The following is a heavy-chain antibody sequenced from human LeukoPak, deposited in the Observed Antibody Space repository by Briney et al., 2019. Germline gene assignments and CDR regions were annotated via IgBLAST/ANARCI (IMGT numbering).Heavy chain of an antibody. V-gene: IGHV1-2*04. CDR1: GYTFTGYY. Sequence: ASVKVSCKASGYTFTGYYMHWVRQAPGQGLEWMGWLNPNSGGTNYAQKFQGWVTMTRDTSISTAYMELSRLRSDDTAVYYCARDYGDLNSQNYYYYGMDVWGQGTTVTVSS. CDR2: LNPNSGGT. D-gene: IGHD4-17*01. CDR3: ARDYGDLNSQNYYYYGMDV. J-gene: IGHJ6*02.